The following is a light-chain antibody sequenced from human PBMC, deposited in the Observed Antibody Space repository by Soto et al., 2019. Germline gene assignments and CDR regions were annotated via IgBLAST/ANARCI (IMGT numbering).Light chain of an antibody. Sequence: EIVLTQSPGTLSLSPGERATLSCRASQSISGNYLAWYQQTPGQAPRLLIYGASSRATGIPDRFSGSGSGTDFTLTISRLEPEDFAVDDCEQDCTSRMYSFGRGTKVEIK. CDR2: GAS. V-gene: IGKV3-20*01. CDR3: EQDCTSRMYS. CDR1: QSISGNY. J-gene: IGKJ2*01.